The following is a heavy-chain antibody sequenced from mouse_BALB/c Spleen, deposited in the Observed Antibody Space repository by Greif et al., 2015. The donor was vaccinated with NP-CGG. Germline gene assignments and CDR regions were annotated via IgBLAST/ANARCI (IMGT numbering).Heavy chain of an antibody. J-gene: IGHJ2*01. V-gene: IGHV7-3*02. CDR3: ARDNRVFDY. Sequence: EVQRVESGGGLVQPGGSLRLSCATSGFTFTDYYMSWVRQPPGKALEWLGFIRNKANGYTTEYSASVKGRFTISRDNSQSILYLQMNTLRAEDSATYYCARDNRVFDYWGQGTTLTVSS. CDR2: IRNKANGYTT. CDR1: GFTFTDYY.